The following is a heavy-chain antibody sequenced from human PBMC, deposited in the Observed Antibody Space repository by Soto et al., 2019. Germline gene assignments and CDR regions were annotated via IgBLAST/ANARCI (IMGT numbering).Heavy chain of an antibody. D-gene: IGHD2-21*01. J-gene: IGHJ3*02. CDR3: ARYLIIPRAFDI. CDR1: GFTFSSYS. Sequence: PGGSLRLSCAASGFTFSSYSMNWVRQAPGKGLEWVSSISSSSSYIYYADSVKGRITVSRDNGKNALILQMHSLRADDTAVYYCARYLIIPRAFDIWGQGTAVTVSS. V-gene: IGHV3-21*01. CDR2: ISSSSSYI.